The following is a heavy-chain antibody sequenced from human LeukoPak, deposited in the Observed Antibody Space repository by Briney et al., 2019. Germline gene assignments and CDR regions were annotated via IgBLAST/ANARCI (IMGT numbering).Heavy chain of an antibody. V-gene: IGHV3-7*01. Sequence: GGCLRLSRAAAGSTCSSNWMSWVRQAPGKGLEWVANIKQDGSEKYYVDSVKGRFTISRDNAMNSLYLQMNSLRAEDTAVYYCARIRRGWSQNWDYWGQGALVTVSS. CDR3: ARIRRGWSQNWDY. CDR1: GSTCSSNW. J-gene: IGHJ4*02. D-gene: IGHD6-19*01. CDR2: IKQDGSEK.